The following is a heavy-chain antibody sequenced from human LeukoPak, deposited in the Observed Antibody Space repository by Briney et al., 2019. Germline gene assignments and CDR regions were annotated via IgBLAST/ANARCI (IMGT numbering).Heavy chain of an antibody. V-gene: IGHV3-20*04. Sequence: PGGSLRLSCAASGFTFDDYGMSWVRQAPGKGLEWVSCINWNGGGTGYADSVKGRFTISRDNAKNSLYLQMNSLRAEDTALYYCARDRPPYYYMDVWGKGTTVTVSS. J-gene: IGHJ6*03. CDR2: INWNGGGT. CDR1: GFTFDDYG. CDR3: ARDRPPYYYMDV.